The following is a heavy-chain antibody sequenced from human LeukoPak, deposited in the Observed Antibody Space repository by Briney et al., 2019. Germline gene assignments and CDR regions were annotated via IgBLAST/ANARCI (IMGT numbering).Heavy chain of an antibody. D-gene: IGHD3-22*01. J-gene: IGHJ4*02. CDR3: ASDSSGFV. CDR2: IYRSGST. Sequence: SETLSLTCAVSGYSISSGYYWGWIRQPPGKGLEWIGSIYRSGSTYYNPSLKSRVTISVDTSKNQFSLKLSSVTAADTAVYYCASDSSGFVWGQGTLVTVSS. CDR1: GYSISSGYY. V-gene: IGHV4-38-2*01.